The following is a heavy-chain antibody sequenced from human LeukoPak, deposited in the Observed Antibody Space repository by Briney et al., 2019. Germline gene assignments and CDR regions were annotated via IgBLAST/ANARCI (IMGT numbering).Heavy chain of an antibody. J-gene: IGHJ4*02. D-gene: IGHD3-22*01. CDR2: IYSGGST. Sequence: GGSLRLSCAASGFTVSSNYMSWVRQAPGKGLERDSVIYSGGSTYYADSVKGRFTVSRDNAKNKLYLEISSLRDEDTAVYYCVRNNYYDRSGYYCGGHWGQGTLVTVSS. CDR1: GFTVSSNY. CDR3: VRNNYYDRSGYYCGGH. V-gene: IGHV3-66*01.